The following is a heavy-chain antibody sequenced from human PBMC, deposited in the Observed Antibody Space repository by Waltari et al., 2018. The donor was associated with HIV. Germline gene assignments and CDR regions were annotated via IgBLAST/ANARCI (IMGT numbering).Heavy chain of an antibody. Sequence: EVQLVESGGGLVKPGGSLRLSCAASGFTFRTYNMNWVRQAPGKGLEWVSVISSSSNYIYYADSVKCRFTISRDNTKNSLYLQMNSLRAEDTAVYYCARVRHEYGVPGHGFDIWGQGTMVTVSS. CDR3: ARVRHEYGVPGHGFDI. V-gene: IGHV3-21*01. J-gene: IGHJ3*02. D-gene: IGHD4-17*01. CDR1: GFTFRTYN. CDR2: ISSSSNYI.